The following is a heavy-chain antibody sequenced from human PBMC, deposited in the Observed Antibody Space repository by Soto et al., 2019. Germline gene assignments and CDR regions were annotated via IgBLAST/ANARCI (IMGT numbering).Heavy chain of an antibody. Sequence: TLSLTCTVSGGSISSGGYSWSWIRQHPGKGLEWIGYIYYSGSTYYNPSLKSRVTISVDTSKNQFSLKLSSVTAADTAVYYCARDYLYDTSYFDYWGQGTLVTVSS. V-gene: IGHV4-31*03. CDR2: IYYSGST. D-gene: IGHD3-9*01. J-gene: IGHJ4*02. CDR3: ARDYLYDTSYFDY. CDR1: GGSISSGGYS.